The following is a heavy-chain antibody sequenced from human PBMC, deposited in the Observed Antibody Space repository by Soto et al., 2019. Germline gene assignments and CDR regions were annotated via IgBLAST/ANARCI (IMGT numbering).Heavy chain of an antibody. J-gene: IGHJ3*02. CDR3: GKEQLGGDVFDI. V-gene: IGHV3-64D*06. D-gene: IGHD6-6*01. CDR2: INSNGDST. Sequence: GGSLRLSCSGSGFTFSSYPIHWVRQAPGKGLEYVSAINSNGDSTYYADSVKGRFTISRDNSKNTLYLQMSSLRAEDTAVYYCGKEQLGGDVFDIWGQGAMVTVSS. CDR1: GFTFSSYP.